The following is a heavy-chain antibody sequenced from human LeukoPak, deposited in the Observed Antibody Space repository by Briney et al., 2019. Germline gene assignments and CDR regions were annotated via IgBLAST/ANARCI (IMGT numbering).Heavy chain of an antibody. J-gene: IGHJ4*02. D-gene: IGHD3-22*01. CDR1: GDSVSSNSAG. CDR3: AKDLNYYDSISTLYYFDY. CDR2: TYYRSKWYN. Sequence: SQTLSLTCAISGDSVSSNSAGWNWIRQSPSRGLEWLGRTYYRSKWYNDYAVSVKSRITINPDTSKNQFSLQLNSVTPEDTAVYYCAKDLNYYDSISTLYYFDYWGQGTLVTVSS. V-gene: IGHV6-1*01.